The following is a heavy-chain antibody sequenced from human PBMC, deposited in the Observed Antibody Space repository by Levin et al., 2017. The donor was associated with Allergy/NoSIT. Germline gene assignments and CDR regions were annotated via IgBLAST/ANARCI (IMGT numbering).Heavy chain of an antibody. D-gene: IGHD3-22*01. CDR2: INHSGST. CDR3: AREGNYYDSSGYTTFDY. Sequence: SETLSLTCAVYGGSFSGYYWSWIRQPPGKGLEWIGEINHSGSTNYNPSLKSRVTISVDTSKNQFSLKLSSVTAADTAVYYCAREGNYYDSSGYTTFDYWGQGTLVTVSS. CDR1: GGSFSGYY. V-gene: IGHV4-34*01. J-gene: IGHJ4*02.